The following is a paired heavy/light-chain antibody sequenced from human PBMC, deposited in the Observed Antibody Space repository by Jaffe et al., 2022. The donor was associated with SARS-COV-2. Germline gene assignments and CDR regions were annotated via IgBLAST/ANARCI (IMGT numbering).Light chain of an antibody. CDR3: QQYAGSALT. CDR1: QNIRSNY. J-gene: IGKJ4*01. V-gene: IGKV3-20*01. Sequence: EIVLTQSPGTLSLSPGERATLSCRASQNIRSNYLAWYQQKPGQAPRFLIYDASKRATGIPDRFSGSGSGTDFTLTISRLEPEDFAVYYCQQYAGSALTFGGGTKVEIK. CDR2: DAS.
Heavy chain of an antibody. J-gene: IGHJ4*02. D-gene: IGHD2-15*01. CDR3: TTSSVALSGITSGN. Sequence: EVQLVESGGGLVKPGGSLRLSCTASGFTFRNAWMTWVRQAPGKGLEWVGRIKSNTDGGATDYSAPVKGRFTISRDDSKNTLYLQMDSLETADTAVYYCTTSSVALSGITSGNWGQGTSVTVSS. V-gene: IGHV3-15*01. CDR2: IKSNTDGGAT. CDR1: GFTFRNAW.